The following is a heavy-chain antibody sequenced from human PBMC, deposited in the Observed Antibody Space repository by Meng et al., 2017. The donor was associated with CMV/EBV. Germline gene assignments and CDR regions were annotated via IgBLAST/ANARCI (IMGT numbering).Heavy chain of an antibody. Sequence: ASVKVSCKGSGYYFNAFGISWMRQAPGQGLKWMGWINTANGAPRYAQRFQGRVTMTTDKSTATSYMELRSLTSDDTAVYYCARRRGVYHFLEGGGDAYFDYWGQGTPVTVSS. CDR1: GYYFNAFG. CDR3: ARRRGVYHFLEGGGDAYFDY. CDR2: INTANGAP. V-gene: IGHV1-18*01. J-gene: IGHJ4*02. D-gene: IGHD3-16*01.